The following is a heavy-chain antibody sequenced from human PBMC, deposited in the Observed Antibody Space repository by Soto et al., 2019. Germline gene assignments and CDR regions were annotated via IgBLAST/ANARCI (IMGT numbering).Heavy chain of an antibody. CDR3: AKLIGGVKASGGTGHWIDP. D-gene: IGHD2-15*01. Sequence: QVQLVESGGGVVQPGGSLRLSCAASGFMFSGYGMHWIRQAPGKGLEWVAVVSHDGVDNYYGDSVMGRCTVSRDDSKKYLLLQIDRVTADDSGVYYCAKLIGGVKASGGTGHWIDPWGQGTLVPVSS. V-gene: IGHV3-30*18. J-gene: IGHJ5*02. CDR1: GFMFSGYG. CDR2: VSHDGVDN.